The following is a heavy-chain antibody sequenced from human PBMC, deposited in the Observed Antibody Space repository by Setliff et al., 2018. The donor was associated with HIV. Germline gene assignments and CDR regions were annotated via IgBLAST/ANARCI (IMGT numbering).Heavy chain of an antibody. CDR2: LSYQGTNI. J-gene: IGHJ4*02. CDR3: AKDDGSYWGNYFDS. CDR1: GFKFSSSA. V-gene: IGHV3-30*01. D-gene: IGHD1-26*01. Sequence: PGGSLRLSCAASGFKFSSSALHWVRQVPGKGLEWVAVLSYQGTNIYYADSVRGRFTVSRDTSRNTPYLQMNSLRVEDTALYYCAKDDGSYWGNYFDSWGQGTLVTVSS.